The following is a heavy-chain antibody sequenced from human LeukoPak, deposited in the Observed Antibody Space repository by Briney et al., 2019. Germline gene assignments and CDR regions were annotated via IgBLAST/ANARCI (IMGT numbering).Heavy chain of an antibody. CDR2: VSFDGTNK. CDR1: GFTFPNYV. CDR3: ARDAPPMSSGWRGGFDY. Sequence: PGGSLRLSCATSGFTFPNYVFHWVRQAPGKGLEWLAVVSFDGTNKYYRDSVKGRFTISRDNSKNTLYLQMNSLRAEDTAVYYCARDAPPMSSGWRGGFDYWGQGTLVTVSS. J-gene: IGHJ4*02. V-gene: IGHV3-30*12. D-gene: IGHD6-19*01.